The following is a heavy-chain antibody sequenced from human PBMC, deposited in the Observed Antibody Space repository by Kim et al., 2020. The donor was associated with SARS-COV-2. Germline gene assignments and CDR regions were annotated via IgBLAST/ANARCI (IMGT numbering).Heavy chain of an antibody. V-gene: IGHV4-30-2*01. CDR3: ATTNLNSFPFDY. Sequence: SCNPSLNSRVTISVDTSKTQFSLRLSSVTAADTAVYYCATTNLNSFPFDYCGQGTLVTVSS. J-gene: IGHJ4*02.